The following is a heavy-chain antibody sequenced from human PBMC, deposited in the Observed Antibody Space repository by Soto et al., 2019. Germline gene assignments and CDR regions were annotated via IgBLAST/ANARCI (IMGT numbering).Heavy chain of an antibody. CDR2: ISSSGSTI. Sequence: XGSLKLSCSASGFTFSDYYMSWIRQAPGKGLEWVSYISSSGSTIYYADAVKGRFTISRDNAKNSLYLQMNSLRAEDTAVYYCASPSTAMVIPDAFDISGQGTMVTVSS. V-gene: IGHV3-11*01. CDR1: GFTFSDYY. CDR3: ASPSTAMVIPDAFDI. D-gene: IGHD5-18*01. J-gene: IGHJ3*02.